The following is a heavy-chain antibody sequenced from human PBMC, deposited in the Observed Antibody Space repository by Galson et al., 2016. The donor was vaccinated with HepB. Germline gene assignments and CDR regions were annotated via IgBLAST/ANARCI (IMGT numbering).Heavy chain of an antibody. CDR3: ARGRGTFGY. V-gene: IGHV1-8*01. CDR1: GYTFTSYD. CDR2: MNSNSGNT. D-gene: IGHD3-10*01. Sequence: SVKVSCKASGYTFTSYDINWVRQATGQGLEWMGWMNSNSGNTVYAQKFQGRLTMTRNTSISTAYMERSSLTSEDTAIYFCARGRGTFGYWGQGSLVTVSS. J-gene: IGHJ4*02.